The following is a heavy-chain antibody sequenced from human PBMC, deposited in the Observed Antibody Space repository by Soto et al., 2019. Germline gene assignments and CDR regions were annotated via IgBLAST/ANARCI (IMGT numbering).Heavy chain of an antibody. D-gene: IGHD6-19*01. CDR1: GFTFSNHA. Sequence: VQLVESGGGLVKPGGSLRLSCAASGFTFSNHAMGWVRQAPGKGLEWVSAIGGSGGSTFYADSVKGRFTISRDNSRNTLYLHMTSLRAEDTAVYYCSKTAEAVAGTVYGYWGQGTLVTVSS. CDR2: IGGSGGST. CDR3: SKTAEAVAGTVYGY. V-gene: IGHV3-23*04. J-gene: IGHJ4*02.